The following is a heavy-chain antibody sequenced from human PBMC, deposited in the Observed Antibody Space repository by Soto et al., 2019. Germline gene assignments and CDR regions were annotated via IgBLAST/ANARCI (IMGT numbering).Heavy chain of an antibody. CDR1: GFTVSSNY. CDR2: IYTNDST. J-gene: IGHJ6*02. Sequence: GGSLRLSCAASGFTVSSNYMSWVRQAPGKGLEWLSVIYTNDSTYYADSVKGRFTISRHNSKNTLYLQMNILRADDTAVYYCARDMSGGTYNYYYGMDVWGQGTTVTVSS. D-gene: IGHD1-26*01. V-gene: IGHV3-53*01. CDR3: ARDMSGGTYNYYYGMDV.